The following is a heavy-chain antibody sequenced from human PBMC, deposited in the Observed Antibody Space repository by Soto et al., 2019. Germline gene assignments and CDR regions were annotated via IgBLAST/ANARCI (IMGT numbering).Heavy chain of an antibody. CDR2: ISYVGSNK. D-gene: IGHD6-13*01. V-gene: IGHV3-30*18. CDR1: GFTFSSYV. J-gene: IGHJ4*02. CDR3: AKTQRGYSSSWSFDY. Sequence: SLRLSCAASGFTFSSYVMHWVRQAPGKGLEWVAVISYVGSNKYYADSVRGRFTISRDNSKDTLYLQMNSLRVEDTAVYYCAKTQRGYSSSWSFDYWGQGTPVTVSS.